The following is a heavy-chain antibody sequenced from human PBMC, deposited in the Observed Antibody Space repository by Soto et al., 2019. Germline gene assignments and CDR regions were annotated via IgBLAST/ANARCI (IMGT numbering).Heavy chain of an antibody. CDR1: GGSISSDGYS. D-gene: IGHD3-10*01. J-gene: IGHJ4*02. CDR3: ARGHISYDY. Sequence: SETLSLTCAVSGGSISSDGYSWSWIRQPPGKGLEWIGYIYHSGSTYYNPSLKSRVTISVDRSKNQFSLKLSSVTDADTAVYYCARGHISYDYWGQGTLVTVSS. V-gene: IGHV4-30-2*01. CDR2: IYHSGST.